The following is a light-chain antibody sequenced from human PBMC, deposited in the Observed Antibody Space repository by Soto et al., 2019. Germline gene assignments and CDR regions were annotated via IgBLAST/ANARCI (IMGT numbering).Light chain of an antibody. Sequence: AIQMTQSPSSLSASVGDRVTITCRASQDIRNHLSWYQQKPGTAPKVLISAASSLQTGVPSRFSGSGSGTEFTLTISSLQPEDFATYYCLQDFNFPFTFGQGTKLEVK. V-gene: IGKV1-6*01. J-gene: IGKJ2*01. CDR2: AAS. CDR1: QDIRNH. CDR3: LQDFNFPFT.